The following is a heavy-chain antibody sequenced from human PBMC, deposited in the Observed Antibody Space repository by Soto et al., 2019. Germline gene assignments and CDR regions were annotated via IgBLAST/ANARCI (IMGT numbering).Heavy chain of an antibody. CDR2: IYYSGST. J-gene: IGHJ4*02. D-gene: IGHD4-17*01. V-gene: IGHV4-39*01. CDR1: GGSISSSSYY. Sequence: PSETLSLTCTVSGGSISSSSYYWGWIRQPPGKGLEWIGSIYYSGSTYYNPSLKSRVTISVDTSKNQFSLKLSSATAADTAVYYCARIKPNYGDYDYWGQGTQVTVSS. CDR3: ARIKPNYGDYDY.